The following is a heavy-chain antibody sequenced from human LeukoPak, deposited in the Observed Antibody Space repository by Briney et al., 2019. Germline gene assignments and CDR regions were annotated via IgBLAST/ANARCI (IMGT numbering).Heavy chain of an antibody. CDR3: ARGYYDSSGYYWMSDMDV. CDR2: ISSSGSTI. CDR1: GFTFSDYY. Sequence: PGGSLRLSCAASGFTFSDYYMSWIRQAPGKGLEWVSYISSSGSTIYYADSVKGRFTISRDNAKNSLYLQMNSLRAEDTAVYYCARGYYDSSGYYWMSDMDVWGQGTTVTVSS. J-gene: IGHJ6*02. D-gene: IGHD3-22*01. V-gene: IGHV3-11*01.